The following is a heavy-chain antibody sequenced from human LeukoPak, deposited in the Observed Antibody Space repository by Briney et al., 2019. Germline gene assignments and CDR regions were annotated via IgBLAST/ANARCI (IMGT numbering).Heavy chain of an antibody. CDR3: AKYERGGGYNWFDP. J-gene: IGHJ5*02. V-gene: IGHV3-23*01. CDR1: GFTFSSYA. D-gene: IGHD6-19*01. Sequence: GGSLRLSCAASGFTFSSYAMSWVRKAPGKGLDWVSAISGSGGSKYYADTVKCRFTSSRDNSKNSLYLTRNSVRAEDTAVYYCAKYERGGGYNWFDPWGQGTLVTVSS. CDR2: ISGSGGSK.